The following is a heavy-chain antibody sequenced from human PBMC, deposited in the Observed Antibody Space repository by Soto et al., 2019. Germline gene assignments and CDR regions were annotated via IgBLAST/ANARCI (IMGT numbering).Heavy chain of an antibody. Sequence: QITLKESGPTLVKPTQTLTLTCTFSGFSLSTSGVGVGWIRQPPGKALEWLALIYWDDDKRYSPSLKSRLTITKDTAKNQVVLTMTNMDPVDTATYYCAPSSDSSGWYRIPGWFDPWGQGTLVTVSS. D-gene: IGHD6-19*01. CDR3: APSSDSSGWYRIPGWFDP. CDR1: GFSLSTSGVG. CDR2: IYWDDDK. J-gene: IGHJ5*02. V-gene: IGHV2-5*02.